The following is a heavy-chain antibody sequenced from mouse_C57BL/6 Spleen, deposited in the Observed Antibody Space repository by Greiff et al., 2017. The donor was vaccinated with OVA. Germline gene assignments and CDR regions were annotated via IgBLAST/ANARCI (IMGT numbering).Heavy chain of an antibody. Sequence: QVQLQQPGAELVKPGASVKVSCKASGYTFTNYWMHWVKQRPGQGLEWIGRIHPSDSDTNYNQKFKGKATLTVDKSSSTAYMQLSSLTSEDSAVYYCAIRLDSNYTFYWYFDVWGTGTTVTVSS. CDR3: AIRLDSNYTFYWYFDV. J-gene: IGHJ1*03. D-gene: IGHD2-5*01. V-gene: IGHV1-74*01. CDR2: IHPSDSDT. CDR1: GYTFTNYW.